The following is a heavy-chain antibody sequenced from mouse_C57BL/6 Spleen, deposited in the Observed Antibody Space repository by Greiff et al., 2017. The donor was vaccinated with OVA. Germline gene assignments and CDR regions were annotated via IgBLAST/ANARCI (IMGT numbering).Heavy chain of an antibody. Sequence: VKLQQPGAELVKPGASVKLSCKASGYTFTSYWMHWVKQRPGRGLEWIGRIDPNSGGTKYNEKFKSKATLTVDKPSSPAYMQLSSLTSEDSAVYYCAKIYDGYYIDYWGQGTTLTVSS. CDR2: IDPNSGGT. CDR1: GYTFTSYW. V-gene: IGHV1-72*01. J-gene: IGHJ2*01. D-gene: IGHD2-3*01. CDR3: AKIYDGYYIDY.